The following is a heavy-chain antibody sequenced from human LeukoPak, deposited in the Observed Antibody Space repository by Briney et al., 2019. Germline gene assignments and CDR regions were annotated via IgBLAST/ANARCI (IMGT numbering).Heavy chain of an antibody. D-gene: IGHD4-11*01. CDR1: GFAFSSYA. CDR2: ISSNGGST. V-gene: IGHV3-64D*09. Sequence: LAGGSLRLSCAASGFAFSSYAMHWVRQAPGKGLEYVSAISSNGGSTYYADSVKGRFTISRDNSKNTLYLQMSSLRAEDTAVYYCVTGQWASNSEGYFDYWGQGTLVTVSS. CDR3: VTGQWASNSEGYFDY. J-gene: IGHJ4*02.